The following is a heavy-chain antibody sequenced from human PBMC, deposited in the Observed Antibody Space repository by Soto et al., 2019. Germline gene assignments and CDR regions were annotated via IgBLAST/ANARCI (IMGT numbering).Heavy chain of an antibody. CDR1: GFTFSSYS. D-gene: IGHD3-22*01. V-gene: IGHV3-48*02. CDR3: ERDGPRYYYDSSGPDFDY. J-gene: IGHJ4*02. CDR2: ISSSSSTI. Sequence: EVQLVESGGGLVQPGGSLRLSCAASGFTFSSYSMNWVRQAPGKGLEWVSYISSSSSTIYYADSVKGRFTISRDNAKNSLYLQMNSLRDEDTAVYYCERDGPRYYYDSSGPDFDYWGQGTLVTVSS.